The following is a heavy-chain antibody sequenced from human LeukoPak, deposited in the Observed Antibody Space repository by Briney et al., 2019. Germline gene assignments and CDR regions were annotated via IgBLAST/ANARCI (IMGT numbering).Heavy chain of an antibody. CDR2: IRYDGSNK. Sequence: PGGSLRLSCAASGIIFSNYWMHWVRQAPGKGLEWVAFIRYDGSNKYYADSVKGRFTISRDNSKNTLYLQMNSLRAEDTAVYYCAKDPGDYGDYVYAFDIWGQGTMVTVSS. J-gene: IGHJ3*02. D-gene: IGHD4-17*01. V-gene: IGHV3-30*02. CDR1: GIIFSNYW. CDR3: AKDPGDYGDYVYAFDI.